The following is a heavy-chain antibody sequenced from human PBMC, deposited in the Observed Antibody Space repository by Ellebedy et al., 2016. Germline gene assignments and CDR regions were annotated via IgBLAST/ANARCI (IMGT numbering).Heavy chain of an antibody. CDR2: IIPIFGTA. Sequence: SVKVSCXASGGTFSSYAISWVRQAPGQGLEWMGGIIPIFGTANYAQKFQGRVTITADKSTSTAYMELSSLRSEDTAVYYCVGGGDKIYYYDSSGYFDYWGQGTLVTVSS. V-gene: IGHV1-69*06. J-gene: IGHJ4*02. D-gene: IGHD3-22*01. CDR3: VGGGDKIYYYDSSGYFDY. CDR1: GGTFSSYA.